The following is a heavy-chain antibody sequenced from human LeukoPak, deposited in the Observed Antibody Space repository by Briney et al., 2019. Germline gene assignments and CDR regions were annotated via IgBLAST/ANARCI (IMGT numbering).Heavy chain of an antibody. Sequence: PGGSLRLSRVVSGFTFSTYWMSWVRQAPGKGLEWISYIGISSGNTKYADSVKGRFTISRDKARNSLYLQMNSLRVEDTAMYYCARDHRYAFDNWGHGTLVTVSS. CDR1: GFTFSTYW. J-gene: IGHJ4*01. CDR3: ARDHRYAFDN. D-gene: IGHD5-12*01. V-gene: IGHV3-48*01. CDR2: IGISSGNT.